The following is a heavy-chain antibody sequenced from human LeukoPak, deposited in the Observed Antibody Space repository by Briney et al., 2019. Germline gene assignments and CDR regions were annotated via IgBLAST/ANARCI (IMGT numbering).Heavy chain of an antibody. CDR3: ARGGYSSSWYLWWYFDL. CDR1: GFTFSSYG. J-gene: IGHJ2*01. Sequence: GGPLRLSCAASGFTFSSYGMHWVRQAPGKGLEWVAVIWYDGSNKYYADSVKGRFTISRDNSKNTLYLQMNSLRAEDTAVYYCARGGYSSSWYLWWYFDLWGRGTLVTVSS. CDR2: IWYDGSNK. D-gene: IGHD6-13*01. V-gene: IGHV3-33*01.